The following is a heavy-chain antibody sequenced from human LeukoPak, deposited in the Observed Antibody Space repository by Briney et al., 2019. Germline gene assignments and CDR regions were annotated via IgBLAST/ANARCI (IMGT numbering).Heavy chain of an antibody. CDR1: GGSFSGYY. CDR3: ARAPLYYDSSGYTNDD. D-gene: IGHD3-22*01. V-gene: IGHV4-34*01. Sequence: PSETLSLTCAVYGGSFSGYYWSWIRQPPGKGLEWIGEINHSGSTNYNPSLRSRVTISVDTSKNQFSLKLSSVTAADTAVYYCARAPLYYDSSGYTNDDWGQGTLVTVSS. CDR2: INHSGST. J-gene: IGHJ4*02.